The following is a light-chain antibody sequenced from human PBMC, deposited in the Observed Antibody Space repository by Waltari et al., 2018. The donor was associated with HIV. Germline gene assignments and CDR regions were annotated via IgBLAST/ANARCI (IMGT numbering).Light chain of an antibody. Sequence: QSALTQPASVSGSPGQSITISCTGDTSDIGICDLVSWYQKYPDKTPRLIMYGVNTRPSGMSNRFSGSKSGNTASLTISALQGDDEADYYCSSYTDSDSLLFGGGTKLTVL. CDR3: SSYTDSDSLL. CDR2: GVN. J-gene: IGLJ2*01. V-gene: IGLV2-14*02. CDR1: TSDIGICDL.